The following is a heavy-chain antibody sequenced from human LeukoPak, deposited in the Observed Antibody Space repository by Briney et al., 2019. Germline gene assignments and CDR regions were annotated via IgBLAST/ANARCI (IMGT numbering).Heavy chain of an antibody. CDR3: ARPTFGVVSIFDY. Sequence: SETLSLTCAVSGYSISSGYYWGWIRQPPGKGLEWIGSIYHNGSTYYNPSLKSRVTISVDTSKNQFSLKLSSVTAADTAVYYCARPTFGVVSIFDYWGQGTLVTVSS. D-gene: IGHD3-3*01. J-gene: IGHJ4*02. V-gene: IGHV4-38-2*01. CDR1: GYSISSGYY. CDR2: IYHNGST.